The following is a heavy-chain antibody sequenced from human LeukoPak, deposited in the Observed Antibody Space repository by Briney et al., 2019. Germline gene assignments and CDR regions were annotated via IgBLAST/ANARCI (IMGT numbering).Heavy chain of an antibody. CDR3: AKDRYSSSWYPDY. D-gene: IGHD6-13*01. J-gene: IGHJ4*02. V-gene: IGHV3-23*01. CDR2: ISGSGGST. CDR1: GFTFSSYA. Sequence: GGSLRLSCAASGFTFSSYAMSWVRQAPGKGLEWVSAISGSGGSTYYADSVKGRFTISRDNSKNTLHLQMNSLRAEDTAVYYCAKDRYSSSWYPDYWGQGTLVTVSS.